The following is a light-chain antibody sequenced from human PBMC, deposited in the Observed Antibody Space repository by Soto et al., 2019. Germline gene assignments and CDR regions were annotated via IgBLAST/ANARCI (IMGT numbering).Light chain of an antibody. CDR3: SSYAGSNRV. V-gene: IGLV2-8*02. CDR2: EVS. CDR1: SSDVGGYNY. Sequence: QSALTQPPSASRSPGQSVTISCTGTSSDVGGYNYVSWYQQYPGKAPKLMIYEVSKRPSGVPDRFSGSKSGNTASLTVSGLQAEDEADYYCSSYAGSNRVFGTGTKLTVL. J-gene: IGLJ1*01.